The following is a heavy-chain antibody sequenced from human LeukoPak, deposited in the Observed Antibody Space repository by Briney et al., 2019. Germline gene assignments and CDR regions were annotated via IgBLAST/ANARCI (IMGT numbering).Heavy chain of an antibody. CDR2: ISYDGSNK. J-gene: IGHJ4*02. CDR3: ARDRERYSSSPPFGY. V-gene: IGHV3-30*19. Sequence: GGSLRLSCAASGFTFNNYGMHWVRQAPGKGLEWVAVISYDGSNKYYADSVKGRFTISRDNSKNTLYLQMNSLRAEDTAVYYCARDRERYSSSPPFGYWGQGTLVTVSS. D-gene: IGHD6-6*01. CDR1: GFTFNNYG.